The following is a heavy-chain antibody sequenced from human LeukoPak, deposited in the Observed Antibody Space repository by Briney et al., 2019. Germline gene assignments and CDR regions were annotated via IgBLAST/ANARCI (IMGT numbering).Heavy chain of an antibody. CDR3: ASSRTFYGDSYYFDY. V-gene: IGHV1-46*01. D-gene: IGHD4-17*01. CDR2: INPSGGST. J-gene: IGHJ4*02. Sequence: ASVKVSCKASGYTFTDYYMHWVRQAPGQGLEWMGIINPSGGSTSYAQKFQGRVTMTRDTSTSTVYMELSSLRSEDTAVYYCASSRTFYGDSYYFDYWGQGTLVTVSS. CDR1: GYTFTDYY.